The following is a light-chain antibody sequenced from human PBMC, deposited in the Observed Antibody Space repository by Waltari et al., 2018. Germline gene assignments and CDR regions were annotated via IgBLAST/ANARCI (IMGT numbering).Light chain of an antibody. V-gene: IGKV3-15*01. CDR1: QSVSSN. J-gene: IGKJ1*01. Sequence: ETVMTQSPGTLSVSPGERATLSCRASQSVSSNIAWYQQKPGQAPRLLIYGASTRATGIPARFSGGGAGTEFMLTISSLQSEDFAVYYCHQFNNWPQTFGQGTKVEIK. CDR3: HQFNNWPQT. CDR2: GAS.